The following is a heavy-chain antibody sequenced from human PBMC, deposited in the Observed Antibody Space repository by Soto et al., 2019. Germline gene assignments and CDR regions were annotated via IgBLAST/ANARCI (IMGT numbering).Heavy chain of an antibody. CDR2: IYWDDDK. V-gene: IGHV2-5*02. CDR1: GFSLTTSGVG. D-gene: IGHD3-3*01. Sequence: QITLNESGPTQVNPRQTLTLTCTFSGFSLTTSGVGVGWIRQSPGKTPEWLALIYWDDDKRYSPSLKSRLTITKETSKNQVVLTMADLDPAETATSYCAHRVLRTVFGLVTTTAIYFDFWGQGAPVAVSS. J-gene: IGHJ4*02. CDR3: AHRVLRTVFGLVTTTAIYFDF.